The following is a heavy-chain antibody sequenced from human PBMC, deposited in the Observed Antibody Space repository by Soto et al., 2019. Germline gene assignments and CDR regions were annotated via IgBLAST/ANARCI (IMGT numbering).Heavy chain of an antibody. CDR1: GGSISSYY. CDR2: IYTSGST. J-gene: IGHJ6*02. Sequence: SETLSLTCTGSGGSISSYYWSWIRQPAGKGLEWIGRIYTSGSTNYNPSLKSRVTMSVDTSKNQFSLKLSSVTAADTAVYYCARSSYKYCSSTSCYTTDYYYGMDVWGQGTTVTVSS. V-gene: IGHV4-4*07. CDR3: ARSSYKYCSSTSCYTTDYYYGMDV. D-gene: IGHD2-2*02.